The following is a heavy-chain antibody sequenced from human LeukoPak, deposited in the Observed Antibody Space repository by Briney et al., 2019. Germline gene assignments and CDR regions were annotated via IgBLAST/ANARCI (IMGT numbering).Heavy chain of an antibody. CDR3: ATSDDSSGSD. D-gene: IGHD3-22*01. V-gene: IGHV3-7*01. Sequence: GGSLRLSCAAPGFTFSGYWMSWVRQAPGKGLEWVANINLDGSVIHYVDSAKGRFTISRDNAKNSLYLQMNYLRAEDTAFYYCATSDDSSGSDWGQGTLVTVSS. CDR1: GFTFSGYW. CDR2: INLDGSVI. J-gene: IGHJ4*02.